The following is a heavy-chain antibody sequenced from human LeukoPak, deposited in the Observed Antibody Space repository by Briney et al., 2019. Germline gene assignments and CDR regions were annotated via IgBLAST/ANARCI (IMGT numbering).Heavy chain of an antibody. CDR2: MRSNDNTI. J-gene: IGHJ4*02. V-gene: IGHV3-48*01. CDR3: VRDVHFSFDS. Sequence: GGSLSLSCAASGFSFNTYSMNWVRQAPGKGLEWVSYMRSNDNTIYYADSVRGRVTISSDNAQNPLYLQMNSLRAEDTAVYYCVRDVHFSFDSWGQGTLVTVSS. CDR1: GFSFNTYS.